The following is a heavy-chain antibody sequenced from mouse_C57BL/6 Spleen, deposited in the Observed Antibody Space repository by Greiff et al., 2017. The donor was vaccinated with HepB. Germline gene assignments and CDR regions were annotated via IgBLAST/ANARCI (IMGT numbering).Heavy chain of an antibody. CDR1: GYTFTSYW. D-gene: IGHD1-1*01. V-gene: IGHV1-72*01. CDR2: IDPNSGGT. J-gene: IGHJ4*01. Sequence: QVQLQQPGAELVKPGASVKLSCKASGYTFTSYWMHWVKQRPGRGLEWIGRIDPNSGGTKYNEKFKSKATLTVDKPSSTAYMQLSSLTSEDSAVYYCAREGGVTVVATDYAMDYWGQGTSVTVSS. CDR3: AREGGVTVVATDYAMDY.